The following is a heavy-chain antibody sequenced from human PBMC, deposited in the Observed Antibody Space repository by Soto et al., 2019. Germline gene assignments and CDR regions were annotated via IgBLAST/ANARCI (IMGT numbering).Heavy chain of an antibody. D-gene: IGHD2-15*01. CDR1: GGSIGSGGYY. J-gene: IGHJ4*02. CDR2: IYYSGST. CDR3: ARDEGGQGYFDY. Sequence: QVQLQGSGPGLVKPSQTLSLACTVSGGSIGSGGYYWTWIRQHPGKGLEWIGYIYYSGSTYYNPSLKSRATSSVDTSKNQFSLKLSSVTAADTAVYYCARDEGGQGYFDYWGQGTLVTVSS. V-gene: IGHV4-31*03.